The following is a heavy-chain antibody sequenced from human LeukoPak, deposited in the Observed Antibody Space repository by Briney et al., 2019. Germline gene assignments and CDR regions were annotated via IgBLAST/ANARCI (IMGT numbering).Heavy chain of an antibody. CDR1: GYTFTSYY. J-gene: IGHJ4*02. CDR2: INPSGGST. D-gene: IGHD2-2*01. CDR3: ARDPGYCSSTSCYGKGPFDY. Sequence: GASVKVSCKASGYTFTSYYMHWVRQAPGQGLEWMGIINPSGGSTSYAQKFQGRVTMTRDTSTSTVYMGLSSLRSEDTAVYYCARDPGYCSSTSCYGKGPFDYWGQGTLVTVSS. V-gene: IGHV1-46*01.